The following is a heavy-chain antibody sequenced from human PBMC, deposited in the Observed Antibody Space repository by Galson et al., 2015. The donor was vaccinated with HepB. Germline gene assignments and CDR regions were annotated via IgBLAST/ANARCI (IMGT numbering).Heavy chain of an antibody. D-gene: IGHD5-12*01. CDR3: AREGLDTNWFDP. V-gene: IGHV3-30*04. Sequence: SLRLSCAASGFTFSSYAMHWVRQAPGKGLEWVAVISYDGSNKYYADSVKGRFTISRDNSKNTLYLQMNSLRAEDTAVYYCAREGLDTNWFDPWGQGTLVTVSS. J-gene: IGHJ5*02. CDR2: ISYDGSNK. CDR1: GFTFSSYA.